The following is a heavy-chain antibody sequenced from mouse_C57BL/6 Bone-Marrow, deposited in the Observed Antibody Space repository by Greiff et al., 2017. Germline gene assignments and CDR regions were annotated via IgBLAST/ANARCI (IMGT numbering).Heavy chain of an antibody. CDR2: LSNGGGST. J-gene: IGHJ4*01. Sequence: EVQLVESGGGLVQPGGSLKLSCAASGFTFSDYYMYWVRQTPEKRLEWVAYLSNGGGSTYYPDTVKGRFTISRDNAKNTLYLQMSRLKSEDTAMYYCARHGSTFGYWGQGTSVTVSS. V-gene: IGHV5-12*01. CDR1: GFTFSDYY. CDR3: ARHGSTFGY. D-gene: IGHD5-5*01.